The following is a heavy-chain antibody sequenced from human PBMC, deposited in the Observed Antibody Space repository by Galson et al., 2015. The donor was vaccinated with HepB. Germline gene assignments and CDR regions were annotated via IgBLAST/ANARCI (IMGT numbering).Heavy chain of an antibody. CDR1: GFTFSSYY. CDR3: ARSLWPEDF. CDR2: INQDGTSK. V-gene: IGHV3-7*01. D-gene: IGHD1-14*01. J-gene: IGHJ4*02. Sequence: SLRLSCAASGFTFSSYYMSWVRQAPGKGLEWVANINQDGTSKNYVDSVKGRFSISRGNAENSVSLQMSSLRVEDTAVYYCARSLWPEDFWGQGTLVTVSS.